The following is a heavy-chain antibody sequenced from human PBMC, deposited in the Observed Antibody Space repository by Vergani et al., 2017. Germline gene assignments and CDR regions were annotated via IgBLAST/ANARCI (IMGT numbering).Heavy chain of an antibody. J-gene: IGHJ6*02. D-gene: IGHD2-2*01. Sequence: EVQLVESGGGLVQPGGSLRLSCAASGFTFSSYNMNWVRQATGKGLEWVSYISSSSSTIYYADSVKGRFTISRDNAKNSLYLQMNSLRAEDTAVYYCARVCSSTSCYYYYYGMDVWGQXP. CDR1: GFTFSSYN. CDR3: ARVCSSTSCYYYYYGMDV. CDR2: ISSSSSTI. V-gene: IGHV3-48*01.